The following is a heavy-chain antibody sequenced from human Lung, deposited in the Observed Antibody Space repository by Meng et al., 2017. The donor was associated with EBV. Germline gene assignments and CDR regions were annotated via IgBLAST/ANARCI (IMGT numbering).Heavy chain of an antibody. D-gene: IGHD2-21*01. CDR2: INPHGGST. J-gene: IGHJ4*02. V-gene: IGHV1-46*01. CDR3: ARARNCGGDCFYFDL. CDR1: GYFFSDYY. Sequence: QVQLVQSGEEVKRPGASVKVSCKAIGYFFSDYYIHWVRQAPGEGLERVGIINPHGGSTSYTKKFQGRVTMTVDTSTSTVYMDFHGLTSNDTAVFYCARARNCGGDCFYFDLWGQGTLVTVSS.